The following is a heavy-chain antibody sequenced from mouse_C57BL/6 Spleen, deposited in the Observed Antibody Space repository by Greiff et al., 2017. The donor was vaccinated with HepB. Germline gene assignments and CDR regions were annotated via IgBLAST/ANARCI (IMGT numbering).Heavy chain of an antibody. J-gene: IGHJ4*01. CDR2: IWSGGST. CDR1: GFSLTSYG. D-gene: IGHD4-1*01. CDR3: ARGGTGRAMDY. V-gene: IGHV2-2*01. Sequence: QVQLQQSGPGLVQPSQSLSITCTVSGFSLTSYGVHWVRQSPGKGLEWLGVIWSGGSTDYNAAFISRLSISKDNSKSQVFFKMNSLQADDTAIYYCARGGTGRAMDYWGQGTSVTVSS.